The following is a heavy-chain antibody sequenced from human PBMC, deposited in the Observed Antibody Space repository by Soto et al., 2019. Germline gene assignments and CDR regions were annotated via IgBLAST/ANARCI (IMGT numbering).Heavy chain of an antibody. V-gene: IGHV6-1*01. Sequence: PAETLSLTCAISWDSVSSHSAAWNWIRQSQSSGLEWLGRTYYRSKWYNDYAVSLKSRITINPDTSKSQFSLQLNSVTPEDTAVYYCARDHYSSSSRYGMDVWGQGTTVTASS. CDR2: TYYRSKWYN. D-gene: IGHD6-6*01. CDR1: WDSVSSHSAA. CDR3: ARDHYSSSSRYGMDV. J-gene: IGHJ6*02.